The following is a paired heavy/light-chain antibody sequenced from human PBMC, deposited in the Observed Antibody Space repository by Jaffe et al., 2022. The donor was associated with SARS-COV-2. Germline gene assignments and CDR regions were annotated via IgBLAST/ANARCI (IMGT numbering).Light chain of an antibody. Sequence: DIQMTQSPSSLSASVGDRVTITCRASQGISNYLAWYQQKPGKVPKLLIYAASTLQSGVPSRFSGSGSGTDFTLTISSLQPEDVATYYCQKYNSAPLTFGQGTKVEIK. V-gene: IGKV1-27*01. CDR3: QKYNSAPLT. J-gene: IGKJ1*01. CDR1: QGISNY. CDR2: AAS.
Heavy chain of an antibody. J-gene: IGHJ4*02. CDR2: ISAYNGNT. CDR3: ATIFGYGSGSYYNFDY. D-gene: IGHD3-10*01. Sequence: QVQLVQSGAEVKKPGASVKVSCKASGYTFTSYGISWVRQAPGQGLEWMGWISAYNGNTNYAQKLQGRVTMTTDTSTSTAYMELRSLRSDDTAVYYCATIFGYGSGSYYNFDYWGQGTLVTVSS. V-gene: IGHV1-18*01. CDR1: GYTFTSYG.